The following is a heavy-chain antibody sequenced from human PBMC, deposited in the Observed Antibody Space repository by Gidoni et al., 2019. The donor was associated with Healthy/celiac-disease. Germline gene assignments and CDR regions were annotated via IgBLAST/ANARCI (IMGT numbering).Heavy chain of an antibody. Sequence: QVQLVESGGGVVQPGRSLRLSCAASAFPFSSYGMHWVRQAPGKGLEWVAVISYDGSNKYYADSVKGRFTISRDNSKNTLYLQMNSLRAEDTAVYYCAKVWQQLTYYYYGMDVWGQGTTVTVSS. J-gene: IGHJ6*01. CDR1: AFPFSSYG. CDR2: ISYDGSNK. V-gene: IGHV3-30*18. D-gene: IGHD6-13*01. CDR3: AKVWQQLTYYYYGMDV.